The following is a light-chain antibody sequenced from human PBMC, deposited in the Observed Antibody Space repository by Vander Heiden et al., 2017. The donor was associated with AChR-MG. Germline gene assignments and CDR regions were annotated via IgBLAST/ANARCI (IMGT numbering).Light chain of an antibody. CDR3: SSYTTSSTWV. V-gene: IGLV2-14*03. CDR2: DVT. J-gene: IGLJ3*02. Sequence: QSALTQPASVSGSPGQSITISCTGTSSDVGGYNYVSWYQQHPGKAPKLIIYDVTNRPSKSANTASLTISGLQAEDEVDYYCSSYTTSSTWVFGGGTKLTVL. CDR1: SSDVGGYNY.